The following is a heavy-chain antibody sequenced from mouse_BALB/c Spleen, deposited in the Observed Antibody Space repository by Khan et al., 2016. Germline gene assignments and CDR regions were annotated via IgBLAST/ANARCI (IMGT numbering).Heavy chain of an antibody. J-gene: IGHJ2*01. CDR2: ITYSGST. D-gene: IGHD2-4*01. CDR1: GYPITSDYA. V-gene: IGHV3-2*02. Sequence: EVQLQESGPGLVKPSQSLSLTCTVTGYPITSDYAWNWIRQFPGNKLEWMGYITYSGSTSYNPSLKSRISITRDTSKNQFFLQLNSVTTEDTATYFCARFDYDRGYFDYWGQGTTLTVSS. CDR3: ARFDYDRGYFDY.